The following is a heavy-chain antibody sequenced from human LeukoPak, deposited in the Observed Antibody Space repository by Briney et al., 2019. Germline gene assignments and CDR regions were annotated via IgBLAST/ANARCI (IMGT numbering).Heavy chain of an antibody. V-gene: IGHV3-21*01. CDR2: ISSSSDYI. J-gene: IGHJ5*02. CDR1: GFTFSSST. Sequence: PGGSLRLSCAASGFTFSSSTMNWVRRAPGKGLEWVSSISSSSDYIYYADSVKGRFTISRDNAKNSLYLQMNSLRAEDTAVYYCVRIPNSANFPNWFDPWGQGTLVTVPS. D-gene: IGHD4/OR15-4a*01. CDR3: VRIPNSANFPNWFDP.